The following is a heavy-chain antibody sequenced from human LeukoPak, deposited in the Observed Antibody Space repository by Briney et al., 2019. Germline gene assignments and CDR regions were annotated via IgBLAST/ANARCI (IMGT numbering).Heavy chain of an antibody. D-gene: IGHD1-26*01. Sequence: GGSLRLSCAVSGFTFSSYALHWVRQAPGKGLEWVAVISFDGNDKYYADSAKGRFTISRDNSKNTLYLQMNSLRAEDTTVYYCARAKEQLSYSYYYGMNVWGQGTTVTVSS. CDR1: GFTFSSYA. CDR3: ARAKEQLSYSYYYGMNV. V-gene: IGHV3-30*04. J-gene: IGHJ6*02. CDR2: ISFDGNDK.